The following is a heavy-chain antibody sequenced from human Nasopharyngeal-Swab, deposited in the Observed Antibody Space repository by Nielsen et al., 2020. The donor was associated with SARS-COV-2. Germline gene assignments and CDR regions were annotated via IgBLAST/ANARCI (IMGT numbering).Heavy chain of an antibody. D-gene: IGHD4-17*01. CDR3: ARDPHGDYGVFDY. CDR1: GFTFSDYY. V-gene: IGHV3-11*04. Sequence: GESLKISCTVSGFTFSDYYMAWIRQAPGKALEWISYISGSGGTIYYADSVEGRFSISRDNSKNSLFLQMNSLTAEDTAVYYCARDPHGDYGVFDYWGQGTLVAVST. CDR2: ISGSGGTI. J-gene: IGHJ4*02.